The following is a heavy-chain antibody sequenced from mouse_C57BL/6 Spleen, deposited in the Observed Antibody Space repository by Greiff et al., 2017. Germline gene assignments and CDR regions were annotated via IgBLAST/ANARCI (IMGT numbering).Heavy chain of an antibody. CDR3: ARSALTGTNYFDY. CDR2: IYPRSGNT. V-gene: IGHV1-81*01. D-gene: IGHD4-1*01. Sequence: VMLVESGAELARPGASVKLSCKASGYTFTSYGISWVKQRTGQGLEWIGEIYPRSGNTYYNEKFKGKATLTADKSSSTAYMELRSLTSEDSAVYFCARSALTGTNYFDYWGQGTTLTVSS. CDR1: GYTFTSYG. J-gene: IGHJ2*01.